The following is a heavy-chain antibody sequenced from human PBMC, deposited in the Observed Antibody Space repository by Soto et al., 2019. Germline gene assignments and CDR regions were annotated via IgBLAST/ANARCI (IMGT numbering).Heavy chain of an antibody. Sequence: GGSLRLSCAASGFTFSSYSMNWVRQAPGKGLEWVSYISSSSSTIYYADSVKGRFTISRDNAKNSLYLQMNSLRDEDTAVYYCARVGDSSGYSYYYYYYGMDVWGQGTTVTVSS. CDR1: GFTFSSYS. J-gene: IGHJ6*02. D-gene: IGHD3-22*01. CDR3: ARVGDSSGYSYYYYYYGMDV. CDR2: ISSSSSTI. V-gene: IGHV3-48*02.